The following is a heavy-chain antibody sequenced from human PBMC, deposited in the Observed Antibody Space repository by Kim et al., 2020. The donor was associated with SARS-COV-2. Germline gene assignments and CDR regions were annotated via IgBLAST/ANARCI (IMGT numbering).Heavy chain of an antibody. D-gene: IGHD3-16*01. V-gene: IGHV1-3*01. CDR3: LGGYYFDY. CDR1: GHTFTRDS. CDR2: IDCGNGNT. J-gene: IGHJ4*02. Sequence: ASVKVSCKTSGHTFTRDSIHWVLQAPGQRLEWMGGIDCGNGNTIYSQKFQGRVTFTTDTSASTAYMEPSSLRSADSAVYYCLGGYYFDYWGQGTLVPVSS.